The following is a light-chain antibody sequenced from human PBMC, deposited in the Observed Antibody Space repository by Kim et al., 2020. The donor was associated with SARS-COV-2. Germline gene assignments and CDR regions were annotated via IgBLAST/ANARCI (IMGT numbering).Light chain of an antibody. CDR2: YDS. CDR1: NIGSKS. Sequence: SYELTQPPSVSVAPGKTARITCGGNNIGSKSVHWYQQKPGQAPVLVIYYDSDRPSGIPERFSGSNSGNTATLTISRVEAGDEADYYCQVWDSSSDHLVFGTGTKVTAL. J-gene: IGLJ1*01. CDR3: QVWDSSSDHLV. V-gene: IGLV3-21*04.